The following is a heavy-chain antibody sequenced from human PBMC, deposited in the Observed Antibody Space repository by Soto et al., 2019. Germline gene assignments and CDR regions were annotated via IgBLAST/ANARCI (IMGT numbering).Heavy chain of an antibody. V-gene: IGHV3-30*18. CDR3: AKVSPPSRYFDWLLLDY. Sequence: GGSLRLSCEGSGSTFSTYGFHWVRQPPGKGLEWVAVISSDGSKKFYGDSVKGRFTISRDDSKNTLYLQMNSLRPEDTGVYYCAKVSPPSRYFDWLLLDYWGQGTLVTVSS. D-gene: IGHD3-9*01. CDR2: ISSDGSKK. J-gene: IGHJ4*01. CDR1: GSTFSTYG.